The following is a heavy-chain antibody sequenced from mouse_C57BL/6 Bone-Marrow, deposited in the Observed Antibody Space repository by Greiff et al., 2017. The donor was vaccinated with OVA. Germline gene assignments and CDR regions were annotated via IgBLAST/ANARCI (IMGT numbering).Heavy chain of an antibody. J-gene: IGHJ3*01. D-gene: IGHD1-1*01. Sequence: EVQVVESGGGLVKPGGSLKLSCAASGFTFSSYAMSWVRQTPEKRLEWVATISDGGSYTYYPDNVKGRFTISRDNAKNNLYLQMSHLKSEDTAMYYCARPITTPVATVGFAYWGQGTLVTVSA. V-gene: IGHV5-4*01. CDR3: ARPITTPVATVGFAY. CDR1: GFTFSSYA. CDR2: ISDGGSYT.